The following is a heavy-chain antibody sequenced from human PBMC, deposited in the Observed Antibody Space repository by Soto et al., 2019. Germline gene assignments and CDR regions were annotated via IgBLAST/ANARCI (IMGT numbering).Heavy chain of an antibody. V-gene: IGHV4-59*01. CDR2: IYHTGST. J-gene: IGHJ4*02. D-gene: IGHD3-16*01. Sequence: QVQLQESGPGLVKPSETLSLTCSVSAGSLSNYYWTWIRQSPGKGLEWIGEIYHTGSTKYNPSLKSRVAISVDMSKNQFSLTLSSVSPADTSVYYCARGGRGSGLYFLYYFDLWGQGTLINVSS. CDR3: ARGGRGSGLYFLYYFDL. CDR1: AGSLSNYY.